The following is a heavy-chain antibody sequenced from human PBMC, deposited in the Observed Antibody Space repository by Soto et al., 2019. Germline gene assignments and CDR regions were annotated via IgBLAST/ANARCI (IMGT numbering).Heavy chain of an antibody. CDR2: ISYDGSSK. Sequence: GGSLRLSCAASGFMFSSYAMNWVRQAPGKGLEWVAVISYDGSSKYYADSVKGRFTISRDKSNNTLYMEVNSLRDEDTAVYYCARGGVGAAGTSEGPWFDPRGQGTTVTVYS. J-gene: IGHJ5*02. CDR3: ARGGVGAAGTSEGPWFDP. V-gene: IGHV3-30-3*01. D-gene: IGHD6-13*01. CDR1: GFMFSSYA.